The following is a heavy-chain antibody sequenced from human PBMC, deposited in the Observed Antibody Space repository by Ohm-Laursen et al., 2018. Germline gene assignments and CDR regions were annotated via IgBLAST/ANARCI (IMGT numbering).Heavy chain of an antibody. Sequence: SQTLSLTYTVSGYSISSGYYWGWIRQPPGKGLEWIGSIYHSGSTYYNPSLKSRVTISVDTSKNQFSLKLSSVTAADTAVYYCARASPIDDYVWGSYRGLFDYWGQGALVTVSS. J-gene: IGHJ4*02. D-gene: IGHD3-16*02. CDR2: IYHSGST. CDR1: GYSISSGYY. CDR3: ARASPIDDYVWGSYRGLFDY. V-gene: IGHV4-38-2*02.